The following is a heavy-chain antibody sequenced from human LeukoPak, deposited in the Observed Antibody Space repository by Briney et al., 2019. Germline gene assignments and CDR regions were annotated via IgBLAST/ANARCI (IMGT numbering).Heavy chain of an antibody. V-gene: IGHV1-24*01. CDR3: ATWDCSGGSCSEMSY. J-gene: IGHJ4*02. D-gene: IGHD2-15*01. CDR1: GYTFTSYY. Sequence: ASVKVSCKASGYTFTSYYMHWVRQAPGKGLEWMGGFDPEDGETIYAQKFQGRVTMTEDTSTDTAYMELSSLRSEDTAVYYCATWDCSGGSCSEMSYWGQGTLVTVSS. CDR2: FDPEDGET.